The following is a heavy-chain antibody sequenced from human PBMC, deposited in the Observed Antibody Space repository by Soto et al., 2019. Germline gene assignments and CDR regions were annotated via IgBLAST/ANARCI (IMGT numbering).Heavy chain of an antibody. CDR2: IYRAGKI. V-gene: IGHV3-53*01. CDR3: ARDSGLIWGNYGMDV. CDR1: GFTVRSNY. D-gene: IGHD2-15*01. Sequence: GGSLRLSCAASGFTVRSNYMTWVRRAPGKGLEWVSGIYRAGKIYYADSVKGRFTTSSDNSQNTWFLQMNSLRAEDTAVYYCARDSGLIWGNYGMDVWGQGTTVTVS. J-gene: IGHJ6*02.